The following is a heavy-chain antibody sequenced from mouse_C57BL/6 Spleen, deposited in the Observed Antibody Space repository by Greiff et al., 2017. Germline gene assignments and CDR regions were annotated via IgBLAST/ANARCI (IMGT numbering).Heavy chain of an antibody. CDR1: GFTFSDYY. CDR2: INYDGSST. D-gene: IGHD4-1*01. Sequence: EVQRVESEGGLVQPGSSMKLSCTASGFTFSDYYMAWVRQVPEKGLEWVANINYDGSSTYYLDSLKSRFIISRDNAKNILYLQMSSLKSEDTATYYCARGTGPYWYFDVWGTGTTVTVSS. V-gene: IGHV5-16*01. CDR3: ARGTGPYWYFDV. J-gene: IGHJ1*03.